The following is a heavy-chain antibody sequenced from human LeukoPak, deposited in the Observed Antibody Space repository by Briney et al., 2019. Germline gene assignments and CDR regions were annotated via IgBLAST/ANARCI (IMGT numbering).Heavy chain of an antibody. CDR2: ISSSSSTI. V-gene: IGHV3-48*01. J-gene: IGHJ6*03. CDR3: ARDRRAPYYGFRSGYIDHYYMDV. Sequence: PGGSLKLSCAASGFSFSSYSMNWARQSPRKGLEWDSYISSSSSTISYADSVKGRSTISRDNAKNSLYLQMNSLRAEDTAVYYCARDRRAPYYGFRSGYIDHYYMDVWGKGTTVTVSS. CDR1: GFSFSSYS. D-gene: IGHD3-3*01.